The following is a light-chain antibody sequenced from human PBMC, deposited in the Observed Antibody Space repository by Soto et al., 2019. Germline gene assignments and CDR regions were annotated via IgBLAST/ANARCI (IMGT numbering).Light chain of an antibody. CDR2: DVS. CDR1: SSDVGGYNY. CDR3: SSYTSSRTYV. V-gene: IGLV2-14*01. Sequence: QSALTQPASVSGSPGQSITISCTGTSSDVGGYNYVSWYQQHQGKAPKLMIYDVSNRPSGVSNLFSGSKSGNTASLTISGLQAEDDAAYDCSSYTSSRTYVVGTGT. J-gene: IGLJ1*01.